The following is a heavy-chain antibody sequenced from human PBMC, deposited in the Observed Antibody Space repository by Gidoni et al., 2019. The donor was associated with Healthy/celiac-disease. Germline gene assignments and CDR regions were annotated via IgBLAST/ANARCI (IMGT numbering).Heavy chain of an antibody. D-gene: IGHD3-10*01. CDR3: ARGETYYYGSGSYLYYFDY. J-gene: IGHJ4*02. CDR2: IWYDGSNK. V-gene: IGHV3-33*01. CDR1: GFAFRSNA. Sequence: QVQLVESGGGVVQPGRSLRLSCAASGFAFRSNAMPWVRQAPGKGLEWVAVIWYDGSNKYYADSVKGRFTISRDNSKNTLYLQMNSLRAEDTAVYYCARGETYYYGSGSYLYYFDYWGQGTLVTVSS.